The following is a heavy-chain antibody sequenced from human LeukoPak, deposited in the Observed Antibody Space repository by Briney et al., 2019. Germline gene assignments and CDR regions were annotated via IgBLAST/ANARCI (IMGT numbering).Heavy chain of an antibody. Sequence: ASVKVSCKASGYTFTGYYMHWVRQAPGQGLEWMGWINPNSGGTNYAQKFQGRVTMTRHTSISTAYMELSRLRSDDTAVYYCASQRVWFGDTRGYFDYWGQGTLVTVSS. D-gene: IGHD3-10*01. CDR2: INPNSGGT. V-gene: IGHV1-2*02. CDR3: ASQRVWFGDTRGYFDY. J-gene: IGHJ4*02. CDR1: GYTFTGYY.